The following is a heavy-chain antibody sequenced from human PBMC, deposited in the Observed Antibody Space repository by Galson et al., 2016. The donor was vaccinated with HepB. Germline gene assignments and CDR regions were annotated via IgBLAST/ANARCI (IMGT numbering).Heavy chain of an antibody. CDR2: IYPGDSDT. CDR1: GSSFTTYW. J-gene: IGHJ4*02. D-gene: IGHD6-13*01. V-gene: IGHV5-51*01. CDR3: ARTVSIAAAGGADY. Sequence: QSGAEVKKPGESLQISCKGSGSSFTTYWIGWVRQMPGKGLEWMGMIYPGDSDTRYSPSFQGQVTISADQSINTAYLQWSSLKASDTAMYYCARTVSIAAAGGADYWGQGTLVTVSS.